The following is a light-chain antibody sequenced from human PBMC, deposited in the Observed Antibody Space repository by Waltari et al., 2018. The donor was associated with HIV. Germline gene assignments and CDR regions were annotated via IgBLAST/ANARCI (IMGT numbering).Light chain of an antibody. CDR3: CSYAGSYTWV. CDR1: SSDVGGYNY. J-gene: IGLJ3*02. V-gene: IGLV2-11*01. Sequence: QSALTQPRSVSGSPGQPVTISCTGTSSDVGGYNYVSWYQEHLGKAPKLMIYDVSKRPSGVPDRFSGSKSGNTASLTISGLQAEDEADYYCCSYAGSYTWVFGGGTKLTVV. CDR2: DVS.